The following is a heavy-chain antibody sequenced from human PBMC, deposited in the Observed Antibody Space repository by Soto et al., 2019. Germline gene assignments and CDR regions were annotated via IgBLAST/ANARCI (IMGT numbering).Heavy chain of an antibody. CDR2: IHASGST. CDR1: GGSISSYY. Sequence: SETLSLTCTVSGGSISSYYWSWILQTPGKGLGWIGYIHASGSTDYNPSLNGRVTISVAKSKNQLSLKLSSVTAADTAVYYCARGDQTARGYSGYEFGYWGQGTMVTV. D-gene: IGHD5-12*01. V-gene: IGHV4-59*12. CDR3: ARGDQTARGYSGYEFGY. J-gene: IGHJ4*02.